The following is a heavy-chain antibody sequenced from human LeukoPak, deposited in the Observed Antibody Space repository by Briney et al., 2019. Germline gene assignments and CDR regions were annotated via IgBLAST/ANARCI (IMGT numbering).Heavy chain of an antibody. Sequence: GGSLRLSCAASGFTFSSYAMSWVRQAPGKGLEWVSAISGSGGSTYYADSVKGRFTISRDNSKNTLYLQMNSLKTEDTAVYYCTTDSDYYDSSGYYYFGSWGQGTLVTVSS. D-gene: IGHD3-22*01. V-gene: IGHV3-23*01. J-gene: IGHJ4*02. CDR1: GFTFSSYA. CDR3: TTDSDYYDSSGYYYFGS. CDR2: ISGSGGST.